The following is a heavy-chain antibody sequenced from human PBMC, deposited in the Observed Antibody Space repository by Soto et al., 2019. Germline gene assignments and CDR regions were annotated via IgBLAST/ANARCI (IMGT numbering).Heavy chain of an antibody. CDR1: GITFRGYV. CDR3: ARWGTTGGLDV. CDR2: TSYDGSNN. Sequence: QVQLVESGGGVVHPGTSLRLSCVESGITFRGYVIHWVRQAPGKGPEWVALTSYDGSNNFYGDSVKGRFTISRDNSRNTVELQMDSLRLEDTDLYYCARWGTTGGLDVWGQGTLVSVSS. J-gene: IGHJ4*02. D-gene: IGHD3-16*01. V-gene: IGHV3-33*05.